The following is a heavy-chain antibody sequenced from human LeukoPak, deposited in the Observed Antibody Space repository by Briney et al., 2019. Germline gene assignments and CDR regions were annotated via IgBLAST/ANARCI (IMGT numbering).Heavy chain of an antibody. CDR3: ARDGVGFDY. Sequence: GGSLRLSCAASGFTFDDYAMHWVRHAPGKGLEWVSGISWNSGSIGYADSVKGRFTISRDNAKNSLYLQMNSLRAEDTAVYYCARDGVGFDYWGQGTLVTVSS. CDR2: ISWNSGSI. J-gene: IGHJ4*02. CDR1: GFTFDDYA. V-gene: IGHV3-9*01.